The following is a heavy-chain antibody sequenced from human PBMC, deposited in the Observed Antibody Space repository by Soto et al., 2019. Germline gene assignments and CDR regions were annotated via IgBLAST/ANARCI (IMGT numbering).Heavy chain of an antibody. CDR3: ATRDYYDSSGSYSGFYYYGMDV. CDR1: GGTFSSYA. Sequence: QVQLVQSGAEVKKPGSSVKVSCKASGGTFSSYAISWVRQAPGQGLEWMGGIIPIFGTANYAQKFQGRVTITADESTSTAYMELSSLRSEDTAVYYCATRDYYDSSGSYSGFYYYGMDVWGQGTTVTVSS. CDR2: IIPIFGTA. J-gene: IGHJ6*02. V-gene: IGHV1-69*01. D-gene: IGHD3-22*01.